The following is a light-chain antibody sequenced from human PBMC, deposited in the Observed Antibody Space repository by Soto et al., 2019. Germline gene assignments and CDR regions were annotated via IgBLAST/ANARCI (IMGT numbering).Light chain of an antibody. J-gene: IGKJ2*01. V-gene: IGKV3-15*01. CDR3: QQYNNWPPYT. CDR2: GAS. CDR1: QSVSSN. Sequence: EIVMTQSPATLSVSPGERVTLSCRASQSVSSNLAWYQQKPGQAPRLLIYGASTRATGIPARFSGSVSGTEFILTISSLQYEDFAVYYCQQYNNWPPYTFGQGTRLEIK.